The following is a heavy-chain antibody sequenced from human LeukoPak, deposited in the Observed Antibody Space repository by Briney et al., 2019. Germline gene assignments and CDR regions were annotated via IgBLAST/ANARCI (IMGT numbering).Heavy chain of an antibody. CDR3: ARAITYYGSGSYYNCWFDP. D-gene: IGHD3-10*01. Sequence: GASVKVSCKASGYTFTGYYMHWVRQAPGQGLEWMGWINPNSGGTIYAQKFQGRVTMTRDTSISTAYMELSRLRSDDTAVYYCARAITYYGSGSYYNCWFDPWGQGTLVTVSS. J-gene: IGHJ5*02. V-gene: IGHV1-2*02. CDR2: INPNSGGT. CDR1: GYTFTGYY.